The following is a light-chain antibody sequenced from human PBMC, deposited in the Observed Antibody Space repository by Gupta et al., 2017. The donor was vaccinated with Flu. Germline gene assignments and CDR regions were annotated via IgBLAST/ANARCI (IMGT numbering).Light chain of an antibody. J-gene: IGLJ3*02. V-gene: IGLV3-21*02. CDR3: QVWDSRSDHL. CDR1: YIGSKN. CDR2: HDG. Sequence: SYVVPQPPSVSVAPGQTASITCGGNYIGSKNVHWYQQKSGQAPVLVVYHDGDWPSGIPERFSASNSGNTATLTISRVEAGEEADYYCQVWDSRSDHLFGGGTKLTVL.